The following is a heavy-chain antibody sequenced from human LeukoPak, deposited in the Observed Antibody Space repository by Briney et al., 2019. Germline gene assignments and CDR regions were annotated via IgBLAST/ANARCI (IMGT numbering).Heavy chain of an antibody. Sequence: SETLSLTCTVSGGSISSGGYYWSWIRQHPGKGLEWIGYIYYSGSTYYNPSLKSRVTISVDTSKNQFSLKLSSVTAADTAVYYCARDSYYYYGMDVWGQGTTVTVSS. V-gene: IGHV4-31*03. CDR1: GGSISSGGYY. J-gene: IGHJ6*02. CDR3: ARDSYYYYGMDV. CDR2: IYYSGST.